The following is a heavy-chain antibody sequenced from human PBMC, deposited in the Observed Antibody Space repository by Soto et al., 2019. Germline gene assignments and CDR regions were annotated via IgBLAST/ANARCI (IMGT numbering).Heavy chain of an antibody. Sequence: GGSLRLSCAASGFTFSSYAMHWARQAPGKGLEWVAVISYDGSNKYYADSVKGRFTISRDNSKNTLYLQMNSLRAEDTAVYYCARALSLTAAGSGGIFDYWGQGTRVTVS. CDR1: GFTFSSYA. CDR3: ARALSLTAAGSGGIFDY. J-gene: IGHJ4*02. D-gene: IGHD6-13*01. V-gene: IGHV3-30-3*01. CDR2: ISYDGSNK.